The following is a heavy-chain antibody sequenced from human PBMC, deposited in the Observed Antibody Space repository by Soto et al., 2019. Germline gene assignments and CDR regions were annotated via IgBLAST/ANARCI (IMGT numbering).Heavy chain of an antibody. D-gene: IGHD3-9*01. Sequence: SETLSLTCAVYGGSFSGYYWSWIRQPPGKGLEWIGEINHSGSTNYNPSIKSRVTISVDTSKNQFSLKMSSVTAADTAVYYCASAGLRYFDWLRKNYYYYMDVWGKGTTVTVSS. V-gene: IGHV4-34*01. CDR3: ASAGLRYFDWLRKNYYYYMDV. CDR2: INHSGST. J-gene: IGHJ6*03. CDR1: GGSFSGYY.